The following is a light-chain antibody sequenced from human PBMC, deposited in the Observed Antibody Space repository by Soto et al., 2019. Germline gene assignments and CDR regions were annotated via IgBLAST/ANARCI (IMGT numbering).Light chain of an antibody. V-gene: IGKV1-27*01. CDR3: QKYNNAPWT. CDR1: QGVSNY. CDR2: TAS. Sequence: DLQMTQSPSSLSASEGDGVTITCRASQGVSNYLAWYQLKPGKVPKLLIYTASTLQSGVPSRFSGSGSGTDFTLTISSLQPEDVATYYCQKYNNAPWTFVQGTKVDIK. J-gene: IGKJ1*01.